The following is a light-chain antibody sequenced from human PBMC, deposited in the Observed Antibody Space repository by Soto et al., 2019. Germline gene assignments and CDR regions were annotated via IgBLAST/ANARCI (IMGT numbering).Light chain of an antibody. V-gene: IGKV3-20*01. J-gene: IGKJ1*01. CDR3: QQYGSSPRT. Sequence: EFVLTHSPGTLSCSPGEVATLSCGASRGVSANYLAWYQQKPGQAPTLLIYGASIRAAGIPDRFSGSGSGTDFTLTIRRLEPEDFAVYYCQQYGSSPRTFGQGTKVDIK. CDR2: GAS. CDR1: RGVSANY.